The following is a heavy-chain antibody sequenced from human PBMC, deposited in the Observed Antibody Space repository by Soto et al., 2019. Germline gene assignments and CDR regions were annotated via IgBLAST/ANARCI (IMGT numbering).Heavy chain of an antibody. CDR1: GYTFTSYG. V-gene: IGHV1-18*01. CDR2: ISAYNGNT. J-gene: IGHJ4*02. D-gene: IGHD2-8*02. CDR3: ARDKITGLFDY. Sequence: PSVKVSCKASGYTFTSYGISWVRQAPGQGLEWMGWISAYNGNTNYAQKFQGRVTMTTDTSTSTAYMELRSLRSDDTAVYYCARDKITGLFDYWGQGTLVTVSS.